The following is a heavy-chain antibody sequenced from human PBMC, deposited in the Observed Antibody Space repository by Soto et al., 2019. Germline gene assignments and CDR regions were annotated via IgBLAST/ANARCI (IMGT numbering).Heavy chain of an antibody. J-gene: IGHJ1*01. Sequence: SGSTLVNPTQTLTLTCTFSGFSLSTSGVGVGWIRQPPGKALEWLALIYWDDDKRYSPSLKSRLTITKDTSKNQVVLTMTNMDPVDTATYYCAHSPTYCSGGSCYSSEYFQHWGQGTLVTVSS. CDR1: GFSLSTSGVG. D-gene: IGHD2-15*01. CDR2: IYWDDDK. V-gene: IGHV2-5*02. CDR3: AHSPTYCSGGSCYSSEYFQH.